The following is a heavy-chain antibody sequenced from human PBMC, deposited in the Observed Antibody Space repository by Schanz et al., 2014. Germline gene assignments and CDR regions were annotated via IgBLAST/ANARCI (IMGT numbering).Heavy chain of an antibody. CDR3: AKTLFPGGTQTFGN. Sequence: EVQLVESGGGLVKPGGSLRLSCATSGFTFSSYSMNWVRQAPGKGLEWVSYVSRSTPDIYYADSAKGRFTISRDNSKSTLYVEMNSLRVEDTAVYYCAKTLFPGGTQTFGNWGRGTLVTVSS. D-gene: IGHD2-8*02. J-gene: IGHJ4*02. CDR2: VSRSTPDI. V-gene: IGHV3-21*04. CDR1: GFTFSSYS.